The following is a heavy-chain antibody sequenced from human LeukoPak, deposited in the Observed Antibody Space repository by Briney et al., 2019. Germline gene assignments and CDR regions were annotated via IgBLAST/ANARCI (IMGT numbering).Heavy chain of an antibody. CDR2: VNPNSGDT. CDR1: GYTFTGYY. CDR3: ARRGGKNYGDYLLYYYYMDV. D-gene: IGHD4-17*01. Sequence: ASVKVSCKASGYTFTGYYLHWVRQAPGQGLEWMGCVNPNSGDTHYAQKFQGRVTMTTDTSTSTAYIELRSLRSDDTAMYYCARRGGKNYGDYLLYYYYMDVWGKGTTVTVSS. J-gene: IGHJ6*03. V-gene: IGHV1-2*02.